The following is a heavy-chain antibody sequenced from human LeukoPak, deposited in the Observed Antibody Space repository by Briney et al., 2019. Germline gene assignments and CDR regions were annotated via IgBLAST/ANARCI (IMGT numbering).Heavy chain of an antibody. CDR1: GYTFTDYY. CDR3: ATLRFLEWFSYYYYMDV. Sequence: ATVKISCKVSGYTFTDYYMHWVQQAPGKGLEWMGLVDPEDGETIYAEKFQGRVTITADTSTDTAYMELSSLRSEDTAVYYRATLRFLEWFSYYYYMDVWGKGTTVTVSS. J-gene: IGHJ6*03. CDR2: VDPEDGET. V-gene: IGHV1-69-2*01. D-gene: IGHD3-3*01.